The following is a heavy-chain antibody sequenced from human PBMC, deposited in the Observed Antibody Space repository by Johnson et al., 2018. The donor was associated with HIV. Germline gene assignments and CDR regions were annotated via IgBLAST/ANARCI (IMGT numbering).Heavy chain of an antibody. CDR1: GYSFDSHA. Sequence: VQLVESGGGLVQPGGSLRLSCAASGYSFDSHAMNWVRQGPGKGLEWVAAISYSGSSTYYADSVKGRFTISRDNSKNTLYLQMNSLRAEDTAVYYCANLLTTVTSRWRSALDIWGQGTMVIVSS. V-gene: IGHV3-23*04. D-gene: IGHD4-17*01. CDR3: ANLLTTVTSRWRSALDI. CDR2: ISYSGSST. J-gene: IGHJ3*02.